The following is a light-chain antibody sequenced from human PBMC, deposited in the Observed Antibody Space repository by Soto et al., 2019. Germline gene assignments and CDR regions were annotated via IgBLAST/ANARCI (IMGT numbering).Light chain of an antibody. V-gene: IGLV2-14*01. J-gene: IGLJ1*01. CDR3: SSYTSSSTYV. CDR2: DVT. CDR1: SSDVGAYDY. Sequence: QSALTQPASVSGSPGQSIAIACTGTSSDVGAYDYVSWYQQHPGKAPKVMIYDVTNRPSGVSNRFSGSKSGNTASLTISGLQAEDEADYYCSSYTSSSTYVFGTETKVTVL.